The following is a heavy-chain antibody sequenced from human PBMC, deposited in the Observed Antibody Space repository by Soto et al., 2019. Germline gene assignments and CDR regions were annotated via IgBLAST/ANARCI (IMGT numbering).Heavy chain of an antibody. CDR1: GGNFSSYA. D-gene: IGHD4-17*01. Sequence: QVQLVQSGAEVKKPGSSVKVSCKASGGNFSSYAISWVRQAPGQGLEWVGGIIPIFGTANYAQKIQGRVTITSDESTSTAYMELSSMRSEDTAVYYCARGPDYGDYATYFDFWGQGTLVTVSS. CDR3: ARGPDYGDYATYFDF. J-gene: IGHJ4*02. V-gene: IGHV1-69*01. CDR2: IIPIFGTA.